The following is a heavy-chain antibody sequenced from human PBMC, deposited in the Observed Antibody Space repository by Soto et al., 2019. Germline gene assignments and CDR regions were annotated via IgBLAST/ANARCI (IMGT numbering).Heavy chain of an antibody. CDR2: IWYDGSNK. CDR1: GFTFSSYG. D-gene: IGHD2-15*01. Sequence: GGSLRLSCAASGFTFSSYGMHWVRQAPGKGLGWVAVIWYDGSNKYYADSVKGRFTISRDNSKNTLYLQMNSLRAEDTAVYYCAADCSGGSCYSYYYYMDVWGKGTTVTVSS. CDR3: AADCSGGSCYSYYYYMDV. V-gene: IGHV3-33*01. J-gene: IGHJ6*03.